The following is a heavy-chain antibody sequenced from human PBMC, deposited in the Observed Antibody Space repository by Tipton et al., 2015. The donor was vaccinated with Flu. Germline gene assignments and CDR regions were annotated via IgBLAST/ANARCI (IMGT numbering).Heavy chain of an antibody. J-gene: IGHJ4*02. Sequence: QLVQSGAEVKKPGESLKISCKGSGYSFTSYWIGWVRQMPGKGLEWMGIIYPGDSDTRYSPSFQGQVTISADKSISTAYLQWSSLKASDTAMYYCARQDDSSGYPPPFDYWGQGTLVTVSS. CDR1: GYSFTSYW. CDR3: ARQDDSSGYPPPFDY. D-gene: IGHD3-22*01. CDR2: IYPGDSDT. V-gene: IGHV5-51*01.